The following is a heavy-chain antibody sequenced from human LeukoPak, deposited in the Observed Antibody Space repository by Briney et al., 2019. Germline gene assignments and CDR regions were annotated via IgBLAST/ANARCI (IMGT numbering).Heavy chain of an antibody. D-gene: IGHD3-22*01. V-gene: IGHV1-18*01. J-gene: IGHJ4*02. Sequence: ASVKVSCKASGYTFTSYGISWARQAPGQGLEWMGWISAYNGNTNYAQKLQGRVTMTTDTSTSTAYMELRSLRSDDTAVYYCARDSGDDSSGYYKYYFDYWGQGTLVTVPS. CDR2: ISAYNGNT. CDR1: GYTFTSYG. CDR3: ARDSGDDSSGYYKYYFDY.